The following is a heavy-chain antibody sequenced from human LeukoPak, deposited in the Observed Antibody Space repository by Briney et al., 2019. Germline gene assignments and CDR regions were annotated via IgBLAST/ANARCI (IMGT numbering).Heavy chain of an antibody. D-gene: IGHD2-2*01. CDR3: AKASTSWGYYYYMDV. V-gene: IGHV3-9*01. Sequence: GGSLRLSCAASGFTFDNYAMQWVRQAPGKGLEWVSGISWNSDNIAYADSVKGRFTISRDNAKTSLYLQMNGLKAEDTALYYCAKASTSWGYYYYMDVWGKGTTVTISS. J-gene: IGHJ6*03. CDR1: GFTFDNYA. CDR2: ISWNSDNI.